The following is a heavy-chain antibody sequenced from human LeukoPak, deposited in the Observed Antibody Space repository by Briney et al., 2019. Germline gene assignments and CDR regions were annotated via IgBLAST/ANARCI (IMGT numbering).Heavy chain of an antibody. J-gene: IGHJ5*02. CDR1: GYTFTSYA. V-gene: IGHV1-18*01. CDR3: ARGRWHQLVQDWFDP. CDR2: ISAYNGNT. Sequence: GASVKVSCKASGYTFTSYAMNWVRQAPGQGLEWMGWISAYNGNTKYAQKLQERVTMTIDTSTNTAYMELRSLRSDDTAIYYCARGRWHQLVQDWFDPWGQGTLVTVSS. D-gene: IGHD6-13*01.